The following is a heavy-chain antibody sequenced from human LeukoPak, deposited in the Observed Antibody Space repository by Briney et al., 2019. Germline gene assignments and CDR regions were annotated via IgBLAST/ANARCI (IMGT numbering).Heavy chain of an antibody. CDR1: GFTFSSYG. Sequence: GGSLRLSCAASGFTFSSYGMHWVRQAPGKGPEWVAFIRYDGNDKYYADSVKGRFTISRDNSKNTLYLQMNSLRAEDTAVYSCAKENYGSGKVDPWGQGTLVTVSS. V-gene: IGHV3-30*02. D-gene: IGHD3-10*01. J-gene: IGHJ5*02. CDR2: IRYDGNDK. CDR3: AKENYGSGKVDP.